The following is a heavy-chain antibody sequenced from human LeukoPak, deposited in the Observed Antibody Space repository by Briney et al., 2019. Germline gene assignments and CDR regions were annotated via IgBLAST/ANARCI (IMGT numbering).Heavy chain of an antibody. Sequence: ASVKVSCKASGYTFTSYYMHWVRQAPGQGLEWMGGIIPIFGTANYAQKFQGRVTITADESTSTAYMELSSLRSEDTAVYYCARDVVTINYSDSSGKTDYWGQGTLVTVSS. CDR1: GYTFTSYY. CDR2: IIPIFGTA. D-gene: IGHD3-22*01. V-gene: IGHV1-69*13. J-gene: IGHJ4*02. CDR3: ARDVVTINYSDSSGKTDY.